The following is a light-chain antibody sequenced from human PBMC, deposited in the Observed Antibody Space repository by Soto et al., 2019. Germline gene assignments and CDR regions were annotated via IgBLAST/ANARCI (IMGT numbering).Light chain of an antibody. Sequence: EIVLTQSPGTLSLSPGERATLSCRASESLSSAYLAWYQQKPGQAPSLLLYGASTRATGIPDRFSGSGSGTEFTLTISSLQSEDFAVYFCQQYDDWPPVTFGQGTRLEIK. CDR2: GAS. CDR1: ESLSSAY. CDR3: QQYDDWPPVT. J-gene: IGKJ5*01. V-gene: IGKV3-20*01.